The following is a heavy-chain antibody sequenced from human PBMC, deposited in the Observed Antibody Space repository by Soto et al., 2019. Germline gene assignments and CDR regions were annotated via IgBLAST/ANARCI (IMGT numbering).Heavy chain of an antibody. CDR2: IIPLFGTP. Sequence: QVQLVQSGAELKKPGSSVNVSCKASGGTFSNNAIIWVRQAPGHGLEWMGGIIPLFGTPRYAQKFQGRLTITADESLSTAYMQLNILRSEDTAVYYCASPAEPLDTSMLKGLAHWGQGSLVTVSS. CDR1: GGTFSNNA. J-gene: IGHJ4*02. V-gene: IGHV1-69*01. CDR3: ASPAEPLDTSMLKGLAH. D-gene: IGHD5-18*01.